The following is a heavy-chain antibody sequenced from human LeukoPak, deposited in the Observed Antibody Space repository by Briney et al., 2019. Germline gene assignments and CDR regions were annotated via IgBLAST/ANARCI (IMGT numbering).Heavy chain of an antibody. Sequence: PSETLSLTCTVSGGSISSSSYYWGWIRQPPGKGLEWIGSIYYSGSTYYNPSLKSRVTISVDTSKNQFSLKLSSVTAADTAVYYCARHGNYDILTGYYAFNYWGQGTLVTVSS. CDR3: ARHGNYDILTGYYAFNY. J-gene: IGHJ4*02. V-gene: IGHV4-39*01. CDR1: GGSISSSSYY. CDR2: IYYSGST. D-gene: IGHD3-9*01.